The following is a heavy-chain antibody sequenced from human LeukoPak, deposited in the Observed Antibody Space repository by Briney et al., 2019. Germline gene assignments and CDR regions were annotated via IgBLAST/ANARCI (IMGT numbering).Heavy chain of an antibody. CDR2: IGSYGGDT. CDR1: GGTFNSYG. CDR3: ARDLWNFYDDSGYYRDFDS. V-gene: IGHV1-18*01. D-gene: IGHD3-22*01. J-gene: IGHJ5*01. Sequence: ASVKVPCKAPGGTFNSYGISWVRQAPGQGLEWMGWIGSYGGDTYYAQKFQGRVTVTTDTSTSTVYMELRSLRSDDTAVYYCARDLWNFYDDSGYYRDFDSWGQGTLVTVSS.